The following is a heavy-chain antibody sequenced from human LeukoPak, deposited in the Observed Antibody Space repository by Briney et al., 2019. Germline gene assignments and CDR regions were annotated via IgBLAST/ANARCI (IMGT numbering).Heavy chain of an antibody. CDR2: INHSGST. J-gene: IGHJ4*02. D-gene: IGHD2-2*02. V-gene: IGHV4-34*01. CDR1: GGSFSGYY. Sequence: SETLSLTCAVYGGSFSGYYWSWIRQPPGKGLEWIGEINHSGSTNYNPSLKSRVTISVDTSKNQFSLKLSSVTAADTAVYYCARSLFRYCSSTSCYRGRYFDYWGQGTLVTVSS. CDR3: ARSLFRYCSSTSCYRGRYFDY.